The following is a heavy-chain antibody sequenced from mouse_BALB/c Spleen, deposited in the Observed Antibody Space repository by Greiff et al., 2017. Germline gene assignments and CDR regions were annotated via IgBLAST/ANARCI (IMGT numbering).Heavy chain of an antibody. J-gene: IGHJ3*01. CDR1: GDSITSGY. D-gene: IGHD1-2*01. Sequence: VQLQQSGPSLVKPSPTLSLTCSVTGDSITSGYWNWIRKFPGNKLEYMGYISYSGSTYYNPSLKSRISITRDTSKNQYYLQLNSVTTEDTATYYCARSRELRLLFAYWGQGTLVTVSA. V-gene: IGHV3-8*02. CDR3: ARSRELRLLFAY. CDR2: ISYSGST.